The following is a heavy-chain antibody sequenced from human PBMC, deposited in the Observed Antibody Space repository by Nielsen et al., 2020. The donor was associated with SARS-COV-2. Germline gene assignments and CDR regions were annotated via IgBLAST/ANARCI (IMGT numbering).Heavy chain of an antibody. J-gene: IGHJ5*02. Sequence: SETLSLTCAVNGASFSEYYWNWIRQAPGKGLEWVGSIFYSGNTYYNPSLKNRVIISVDTSNNQFSLKLSSVTAADTAVYYCARGRGSLTSFDPWGLGTLVTVSS. CDR1: GASFSEYY. V-gene: IGHV4-34*01. CDR2: IFYSGNT. D-gene: IGHD3-9*01. CDR3: ARGRGSLTSFDP.